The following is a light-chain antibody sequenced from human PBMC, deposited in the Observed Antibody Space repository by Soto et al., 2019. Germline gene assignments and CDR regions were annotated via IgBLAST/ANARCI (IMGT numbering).Light chain of an antibody. CDR1: QSVASNY. Sequence: EIALTQSPGTLSLSPGERATLSCRASQSVASNYLAWHQQKPGQAPRLLFYDTSNRATGIPERFSGSGSGTDFSLTISRLEPEDFAVYYCQYYVSSPLAVTFGGGTKVDIK. CDR2: DTS. CDR3: QYYVSSPLAVT. V-gene: IGKV3-20*01. J-gene: IGKJ4*01.